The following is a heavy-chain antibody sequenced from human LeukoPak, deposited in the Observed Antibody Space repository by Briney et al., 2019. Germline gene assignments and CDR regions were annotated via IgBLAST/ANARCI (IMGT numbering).Heavy chain of an antibody. J-gene: IGHJ4*02. CDR2: INWKSDNM. CDR1: GFTFDNNA. Sequence: PGGSLRLSCAASGFTFDNNAMHWVRQAPGKGLEWVSSINWKSDNMDYADSVKGRFTISRDNATNSLYMQMNLLIVEETAVYYGAKYCGGGTNGRCRYFDYWGQGTLVTVSS. D-gene: IGHD2-8*01. V-gene: IGHV3-9*01. CDR3: AKYCGGGTNGRCRYFDY.